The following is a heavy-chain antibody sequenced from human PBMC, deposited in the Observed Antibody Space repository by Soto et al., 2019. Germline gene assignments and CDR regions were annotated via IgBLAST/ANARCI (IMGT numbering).Heavy chain of an antibody. J-gene: IGHJ6*02. Sequence: GGSLRLSCAASGFTFSSYAMHWVRQAPGKGLEWVAVISYDGSNKYYADSVKGRFTISRDNSKNTLYLQMNSLRAEDTAVYYCARDHLFRYCSSTSCYPLGYYYGMDVWGQGTTVTVSS. CDR1: GFTFSSYA. CDR3: ARDHLFRYCSSTSCYPLGYYYGMDV. V-gene: IGHV3-30-3*01. D-gene: IGHD2-2*01. CDR2: ISYDGSNK.